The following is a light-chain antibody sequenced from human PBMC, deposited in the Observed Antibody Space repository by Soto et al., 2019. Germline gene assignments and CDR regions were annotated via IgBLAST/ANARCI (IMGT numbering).Light chain of an antibody. CDR1: SSDLGGYNY. J-gene: IGLJ1*01. CDR3: SSFTSRHTYV. V-gene: IGLV2-14*01. Sequence: QSALTQPASVSGSPGQSTTISCTGTSSDLGGYNYVSWYQQLPGEAPKLIIYDVSDRPSGVSTRFSGSKSGNTASLTISGLPAEDEGDYYCSSFTSRHTYVFGTGTKVTV. CDR2: DVS.